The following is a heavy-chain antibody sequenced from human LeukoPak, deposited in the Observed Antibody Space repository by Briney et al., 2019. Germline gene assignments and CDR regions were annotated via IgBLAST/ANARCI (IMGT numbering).Heavy chain of an antibody. CDR2: INQGGSDK. D-gene: IGHD1-14*01. V-gene: IGHV3-7*01. J-gene: IGHJ4*02. CDR1: GFTFSGHW. Sequence: GGSLRLSCAASGFTFSGHWMSWVRQAPGKGLEWVANINQGGSDKYYVYSVKGRCTISRDNANNLLYLQMNSLRGEDTAVYYCTRDRSRAEDDWGQGTLVTVSS. CDR3: TRDRSRAEDD.